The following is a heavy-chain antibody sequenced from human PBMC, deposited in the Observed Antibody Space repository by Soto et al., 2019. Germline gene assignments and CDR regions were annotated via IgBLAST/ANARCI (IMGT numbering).Heavy chain of an antibody. CDR1: GGSVTTSSYF. D-gene: IGHD2-8*02. CDR2: GTYSRRT. V-gene: IGHV4-39*01. CDR3: ARFSHYWHYFDS. Sequence: QLQLQESGPGLVRASETLSLTCTVSGGSVTTSSYFWAWIRQPPGEGLEWIGSGTYSRRTSYNPSLKSRVAISVDTSTNQFSVKVTSVTAAATSFYYCARFSHYWHYFDSWGLGTLVTVSS. J-gene: IGHJ4*02.